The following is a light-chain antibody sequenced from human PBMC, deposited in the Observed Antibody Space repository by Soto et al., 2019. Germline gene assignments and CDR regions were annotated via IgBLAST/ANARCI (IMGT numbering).Light chain of an antibody. Sequence: DIVMTQSPATLSVSPGVRATLSCRASQSISDTLAWYQHKPGEAPRLVIHGASPRSSGFPARFSGRGSGTDYTVTISSREPEDFALDYCHQYGSSPRTFGAGTKVDIK. CDR2: GAS. CDR3: HQYGSSPRT. J-gene: IGKJ4*01. CDR1: QSISDT. V-gene: IGKV3-15*01.